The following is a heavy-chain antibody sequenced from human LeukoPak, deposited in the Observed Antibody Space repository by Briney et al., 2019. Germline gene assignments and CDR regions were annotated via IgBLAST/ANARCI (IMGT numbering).Heavy chain of an antibody. CDR3: ARDTYYDSSGPPDY. D-gene: IGHD3-22*01. CDR1: GFTFSSYA. J-gene: IGHJ4*02. Sequence: GGSLRLSCAASGFTFSSYAMHWVRQAPGKGLEWVAVISFDGSNKYYADSVKGRFTISRDNSKNTLYLQMNSLRAEDTAVYYCARDTYYDSSGPPDYWGQGTLVTVSS. CDR2: ISFDGSNK. V-gene: IGHV3-30*04.